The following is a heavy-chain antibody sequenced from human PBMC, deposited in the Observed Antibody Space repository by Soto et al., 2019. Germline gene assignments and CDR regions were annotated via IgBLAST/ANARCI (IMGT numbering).Heavy chain of an antibody. CDR2: IIPILGIA. CDR1: GGTFSSYT. J-gene: IGHJ4*02. Sequence: QVQLVQSGAEVKKPRSSVKVSCKASGGTFSSYTISWVRQAPGQGLEWMGRIIPILGIANYAQKFQGRVTITADKSTSTAYMELSSLRSEDTAVYYCARGVDYIWGSYRPYFDYWGQGTLVTVSS. V-gene: IGHV1-69*02. D-gene: IGHD3-16*02. CDR3: ARGVDYIWGSYRPYFDY.